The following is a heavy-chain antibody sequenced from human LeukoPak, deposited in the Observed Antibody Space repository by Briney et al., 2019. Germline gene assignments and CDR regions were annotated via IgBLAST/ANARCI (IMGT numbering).Heavy chain of an antibody. Sequence: PGGSLRLSCAASGFTFSSYGMHWVRQAPGKGLEWVAFIRYDGSNKYYADSMKGRFTISRDNSKNTLYLQMNSLRAEDTAVYYCAKVISGANYFDYWGQGTLVTVSS. CDR2: IRYDGSNK. CDR1: GFTFSSYG. V-gene: IGHV3-30*02. J-gene: IGHJ4*02. D-gene: IGHD1-14*01. CDR3: AKVISGANYFDY.